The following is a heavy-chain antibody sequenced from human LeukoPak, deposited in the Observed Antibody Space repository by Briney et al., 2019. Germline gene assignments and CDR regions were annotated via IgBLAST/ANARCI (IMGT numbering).Heavy chain of an antibody. V-gene: IGHV5-51*01. Sequence: GESLKISCKGSGYSFTSYWIGWVRQMPGKGLEWMGVIYPGDSDTRYSPSFQGQVTISADKSISTAYLQWSSLKASDTAKYYCARGARVVPAAIVSLRIFDPWGQGTLVTVSS. CDR3: ARGARVVPAAIVSLRIFDP. D-gene: IGHD2-2*02. J-gene: IGHJ5*02. CDR1: GYSFTSYW. CDR2: IYPGDSDT.